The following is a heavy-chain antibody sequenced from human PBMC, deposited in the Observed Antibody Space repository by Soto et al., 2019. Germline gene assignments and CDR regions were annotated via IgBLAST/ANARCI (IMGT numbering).Heavy chain of an antibody. CDR2: IVPIVDTS. Sequence: QVQLVQSGAEVRQPASSVKVSCKTSGGTFSSYAISWVRQAPGQGLEWMGGIVPIVDTSTYAQKFQGRVTITAHEATSTVYMELSSARSADTAVYYCVIIVALPVSPDNWGQGTLVTVSS. D-gene: IGHD2-15*01. CDR1: GGTFSSYA. J-gene: IGHJ4*02. V-gene: IGHV1-69*12. CDR3: VIIVALPVSPDN.